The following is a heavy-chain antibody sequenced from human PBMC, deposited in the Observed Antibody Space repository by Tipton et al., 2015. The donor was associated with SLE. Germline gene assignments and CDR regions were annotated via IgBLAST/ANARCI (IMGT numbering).Heavy chain of an antibody. CDR2: MSHSGGT. CDR3: ARGISSGWWNY. D-gene: IGHD6-19*01. V-gene: IGHV4-34*01. Sequence: TLSLTCTVSGASISDYSWSWIRQPPGKGLEWIGEMSHSGGTNYNPSLKSRVTISVDTSKNQFSLKLSSVTAADTAVYYCARGISSGWWNYWGQGNLVTVSS. CDR1: GASISDYS. J-gene: IGHJ4*02.